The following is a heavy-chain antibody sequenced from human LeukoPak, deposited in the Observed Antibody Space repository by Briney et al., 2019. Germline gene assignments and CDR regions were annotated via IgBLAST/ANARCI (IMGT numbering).Heavy chain of an antibody. V-gene: IGHV4-59*01. CDR3: VRNAADY. J-gene: IGHJ4*02. CDR2: IYYSGST. Sequence: PSETLSLTCTISGGSIGSYYWSWIRQPPGKGLEWIGYIYYSGSTNYNPSLKSRVTMSVDTSKNQFSLKLSSVTAADTAVYYCVRNAADYWGQGTLVTVSS. CDR1: GGSIGSYY. D-gene: IGHD2-15*01.